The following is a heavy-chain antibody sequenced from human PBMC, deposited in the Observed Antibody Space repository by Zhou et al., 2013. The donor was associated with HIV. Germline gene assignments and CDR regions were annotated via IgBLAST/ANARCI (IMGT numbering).Heavy chain of an antibody. J-gene: IGHJ1*01. V-gene: IGHV1-18*01. D-gene: IGHD3-22*01. CDR1: GYNISTYG. CDR3: ARDQAVITSEYFLH. CDR2: ISTYSGKT. Sequence: QVQLLQSGAEAKKPGASVQLSCKASGYNISTYGISWVRHAPGRGLEWMGWISTYSGKTHYLQNLQGRVTMTADTSTSTVYMELRSLRSDDTAIYFCARDQAVITSEYFLHWARAPCHRLL.